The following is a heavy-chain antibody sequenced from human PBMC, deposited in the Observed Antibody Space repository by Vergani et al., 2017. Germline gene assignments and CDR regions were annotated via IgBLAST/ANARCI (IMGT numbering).Heavy chain of an antibody. V-gene: IGHV3-66*02. D-gene: IGHD3-3*01. Sequence: EVQLVESGGGLVQPGGSLRLSCAASGFTVSSNYMSWVRQAPGKGLEWVSVIYSGGSTYYADSVKGRFTISRDNSKNTLYLQMNSLRAEYTAVYYCASSYYDFWSGYAFDIWGQGTMVTVSS. CDR3: ASSYYDFWSGYAFDI. J-gene: IGHJ3*02. CDR1: GFTVSSNY. CDR2: IYSGGST.